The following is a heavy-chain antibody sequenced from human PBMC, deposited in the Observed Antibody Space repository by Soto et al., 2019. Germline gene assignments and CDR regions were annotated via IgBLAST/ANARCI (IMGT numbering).Heavy chain of an antibody. CDR3: AKDSPVGLPLKSGLHD. J-gene: IGHJ6*01. Sequence: GGSLRLSGSASGFTFSTYGMSLVRQAPGRELEWVSVISGSGGSTYYADSVKGRFTLSRDNSKNTVYLQMNSLRAEDTAVYYCAKDSPVGLPLKSGLHDWGQGTMVTVSS. CDR1: GFTFSTYG. CDR2: ISGSGGST. D-gene: IGHD6-25*01. V-gene: IGHV3-23*01.